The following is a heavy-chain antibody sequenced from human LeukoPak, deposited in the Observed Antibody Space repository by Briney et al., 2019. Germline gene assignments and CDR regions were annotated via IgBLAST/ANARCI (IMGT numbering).Heavy chain of an antibody. CDR1: GFTHSIYP. V-gene: IGHV3-23*01. CDR2: NCCSDGHT. Sequence: SGGSLTLSCGASGFTHSIYPMLCPPQAPGKGREWVSANCCSDGHTYYAHSEKGRLTISRDNYKNTLYGQMYSLRAEDTAVYYCAKPQVLPPKWSDPWGQGTLVTVSS. J-gene: IGHJ5*02. CDR3: AKPQVLPPKWSDP.